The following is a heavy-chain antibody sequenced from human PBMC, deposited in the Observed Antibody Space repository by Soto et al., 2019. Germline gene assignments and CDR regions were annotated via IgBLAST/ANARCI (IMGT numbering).Heavy chain of an antibody. CDR2: ISYDGSNK. Sequence: QVQLVESGGGVVQPGRSLRLSCAASGFTFSSYAMHWVRQAPGKGLEWVAVISYDGSNKYYADSVKGRFTISIDNYRNTLYLQMNILKAEDTAVYYCARSIAGAGSDAFDIWGQGTMVTVSS. J-gene: IGHJ3*02. CDR1: GFTFSSYA. CDR3: ARSIAGAGSDAFDI. D-gene: IGHD6-13*01. V-gene: IGHV3-30-3*01.